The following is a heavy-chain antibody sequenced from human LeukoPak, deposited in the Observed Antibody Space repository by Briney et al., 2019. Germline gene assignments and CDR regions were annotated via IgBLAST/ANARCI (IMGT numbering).Heavy chain of an antibody. D-gene: IGHD3-22*01. V-gene: IGHV3-23*01. CDR1: GFTFSSYV. Sequence: GGSLRLSCAASGFTFSSYVMSWVRQASGKGLEWGSVISGSGGSTYYADSVKGRFTISRENSKNTLYLPMTSLRAEATAVYYCAKKRDRSGYYFDYWGQGTWSPSPQ. J-gene: IGHJ4*02. CDR2: ISGSGGST. CDR3: AKKRDRSGYYFDY.